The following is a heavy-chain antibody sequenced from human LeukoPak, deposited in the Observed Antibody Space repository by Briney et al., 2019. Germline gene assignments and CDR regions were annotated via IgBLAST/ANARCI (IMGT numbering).Heavy chain of an antibody. CDR1: GGSISSGGYY. D-gene: IGHD2-15*01. Sequence: PSRTLSLTCTVSGGSISSGGYYWSWIRQHPGKGLEWIGYIYYSGSTYYNPSLKSRVAISVDTSKNQFSLKLNSVTAADTAMYYCARGDCSGGSCYEGRYYFDYWGQGTLVTVSS. J-gene: IGHJ4*02. CDR2: IYYSGST. V-gene: IGHV4-31*03. CDR3: ARGDCSGGSCYEGRYYFDY.